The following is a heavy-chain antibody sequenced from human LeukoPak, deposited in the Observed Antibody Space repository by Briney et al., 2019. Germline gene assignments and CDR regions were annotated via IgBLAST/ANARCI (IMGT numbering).Heavy chain of an antibody. Sequence: GGSLRLYCTAPGFTVTRNCMHWVSQAPGKGLERVAAIPHDGSSALYADSVKGRFIISRDNSKNTQYLQMNSLRIEDSAVYYCATGNYFYCYSWGQGILVTVSS. D-gene: IGHD3-16*01. J-gene: IGHJ4*02. CDR1: GFTVTRNC. CDR2: IPHDGSSA. CDR3: ATGNYFYCYS. V-gene: IGHV3-30-3*01.